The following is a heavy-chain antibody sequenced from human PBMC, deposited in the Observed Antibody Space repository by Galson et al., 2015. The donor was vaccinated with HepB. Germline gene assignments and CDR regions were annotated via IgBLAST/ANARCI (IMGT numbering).Heavy chain of an antibody. V-gene: IGHV3-15*01. CDR3: TTDVYYSTYWSWLDP. J-gene: IGHJ5*02. Sequence: SLRLSCAASGFPFNNAWMTWIRPAPGKGLEWVGRIRSKTDGATTDYNAPVKGRFTISSDDSKNRLYLQMDRLKTEDTAVYYCTTDVYYSTYWSWLDPWGQGTLVTVSS. CDR1: GFPFNNAW. CDR2: IRSKTDGATT. D-gene: IGHD2-8*02.